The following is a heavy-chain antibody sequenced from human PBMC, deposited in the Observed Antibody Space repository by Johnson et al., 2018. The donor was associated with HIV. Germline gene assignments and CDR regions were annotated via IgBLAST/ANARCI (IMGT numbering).Heavy chain of an antibody. Sequence: VQLVESGGGLVQPGGSLRLYCAASGFTVSSNYMSWVRQAPGKGLEWVSGIYSGGSTYYADSVKGRFTISRDNSKNTLYLQMNSLRAEDTAVYYCVTLVVAPPFDIWGQGTMVTVSS. CDR3: VTLVVAPPFDI. J-gene: IGHJ3*02. CDR1: GFTVSSNY. V-gene: IGHV3-66*01. D-gene: IGHD2-15*01. CDR2: IYSGGST.